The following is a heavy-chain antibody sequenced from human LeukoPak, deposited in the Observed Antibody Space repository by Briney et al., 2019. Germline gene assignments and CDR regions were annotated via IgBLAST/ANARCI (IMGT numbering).Heavy chain of an antibody. CDR1: GGSVSSSSYY. CDR3: ASPPGGLVGATNHDAFDI. CDR2: IYYSGST. J-gene: IGHJ3*02. D-gene: IGHD1-26*01. Sequence: SETLSLTCTVSGGSVSSSSYYWGWIRQPPGKGLEWLGSIYYSGSTYYNPSLKSRVTISVDTSKNQFSLKLSSVTAADTAVYYCASPPGGLVGATNHDAFDIWGQGTMVTVSS. V-gene: IGHV4-39*01.